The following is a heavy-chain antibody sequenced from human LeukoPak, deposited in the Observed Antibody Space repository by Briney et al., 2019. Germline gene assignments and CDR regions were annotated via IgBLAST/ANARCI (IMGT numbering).Heavy chain of an antibody. CDR1: GFTFSNYW. D-gene: IGHD3-22*01. CDR2: INQNGREK. Sequence: PGGSLRLSCAASGFTFSNYWMTWVRQDPGKGLEWVANINQNGREKYYVDSVKGRFTISRDNAKNSLYLQMNSLRAEDTAVYYCAREASSIFYDSGGYAHWGQGTLVTVSS. J-gene: IGHJ4*02. V-gene: IGHV3-7*01. CDR3: AREASSIFYDSGGYAH.